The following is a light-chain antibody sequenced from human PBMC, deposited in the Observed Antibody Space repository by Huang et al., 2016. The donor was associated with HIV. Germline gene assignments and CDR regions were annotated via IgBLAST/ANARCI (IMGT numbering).Light chain of an antibody. CDR1: QSLLHSDGKTY. Sequence: DIVMTQSPLSLSVTPGQPASISCNSSQSLLHSDGKTYLHWFLLRPGQCPQLLIYEVSSRFSGVPDRFSGTGSGTNFTLTISRVGSEDVGLYYCMQSLEPATFGQGTKVEIK. CDR3: MQSLEPAT. CDR2: EVS. J-gene: IGKJ1*01. V-gene: IGKV2D-29*02.